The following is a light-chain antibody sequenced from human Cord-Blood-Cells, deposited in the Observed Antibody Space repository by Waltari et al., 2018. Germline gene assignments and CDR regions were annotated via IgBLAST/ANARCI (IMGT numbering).Light chain of an antibody. V-gene: IGKV3-11*01. CDR1: QSVSSY. CDR3: QQRSNWLGT. Sequence: EIVLTQSPATLSLSLGERATLSYRASQSVSSYLAWYQQKPGPAPRLLIYDASNRATGIPARFSGSGSGTDFTLTISSLEPEDFAVYYCQQRSNWLGTFGQGTKVEIK. J-gene: IGKJ1*01. CDR2: DAS.